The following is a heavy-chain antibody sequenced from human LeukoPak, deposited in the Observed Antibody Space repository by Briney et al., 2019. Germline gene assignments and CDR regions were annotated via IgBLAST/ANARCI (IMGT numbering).Heavy chain of an antibody. V-gene: IGHV1-69*04. CDR1: GGTFSSYA. Sequence: AASVKVSCKASGGTFSSYAISRVRQAPGQGLEWMGRIIPILGIANYAQKFQGRVTITADKSTSTAYMELSSLRSEDTAVYYCARGLLRFLEWLPPGYWGQGTLVTVSS. J-gene: IGHJ4*02. CDR2: IIPILGIA. CDR3: ARGLLRFLEWLPPGY. D-gene: IGHD3-3*01.